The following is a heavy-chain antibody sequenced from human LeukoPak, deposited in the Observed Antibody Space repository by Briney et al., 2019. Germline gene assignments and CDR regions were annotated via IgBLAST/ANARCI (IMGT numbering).Heavy chain of an antibody. J-gene: IGHJ3*02. CDR1: GGSISSSSYY. Sequence: KSSETLSLTCTVSGGSISSSSYYWGWIRQPPRKGLEWIGSIYYSGSTYYNPSLKSRVTISVDTSKNQFSLKLSSVTVADTAVYYCARSCGGDCYRVGDAFDIWGQGTTVTVSS. D-gene: IGHD2-21*02. V-gene: IGHV4-39*07. CDR3: ARSCGGDCYRVGDAFDI. CDR2: IYYSGST.